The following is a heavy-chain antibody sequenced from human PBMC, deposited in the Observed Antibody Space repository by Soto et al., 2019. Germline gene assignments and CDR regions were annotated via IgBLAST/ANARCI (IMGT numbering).Heavy chain of an antibody. CDR3: ARLEGLATISYYFDF. V-gene: IGHV4-39*01. D-gene: IGHD3-9*01. J-gene: IGHJ4*02. Sequence: QLQLQESGPGLVKPSETLSLTCSVSDDSINSDKYYWGWIRQPPGKGLEWIGSIYYCGNAYYNPSLPARVTISLDKSRSQFSLKLNSVTAADSAVYFCARLEGLATISYYFDFWGPGALVTVSS. CDR1: DDSINSDKYY. CDR2: IYYCGNA.